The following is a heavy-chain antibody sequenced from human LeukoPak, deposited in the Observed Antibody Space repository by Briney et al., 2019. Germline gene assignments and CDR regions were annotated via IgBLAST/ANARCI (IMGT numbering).Heavy chain of an antibody. CDR3: AKAGIAAAYYFDY. Sequence: GGSLRLSCAASGFTFDDYAMHWVRQAPGKGLEWVSGISWNSGSIGYADSVKGRFTISRDNAKNSLYLQMNSLRAEDMALYYCAKAGIAAAYYFDYWGQGTLATVSS. D-gene: IGHD6-13*01. CDR2: ISWNSGSI. J-gene: IGHJ4*02. V-gene: IGHV3-9*03. CDR1: GFTFDDYA.